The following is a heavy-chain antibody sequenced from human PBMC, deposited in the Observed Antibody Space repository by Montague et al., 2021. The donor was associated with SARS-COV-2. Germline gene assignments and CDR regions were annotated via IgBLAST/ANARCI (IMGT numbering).Heavy chain of an antibody. CDR1: GFTFSSYS. V-gene: IGHV3-48*02. CDR3: ARDLGLVPAMVYYYYYGMDV. CDR2: ISSSSSTI. Sequence: SRRLSCSASGFTFSSYSMNWVRQAPGKGLEWVSYISSSSSTIYYAESVKGRFTISRDNAKNSLYLQMNSLRDEDTAVYYCARDLGLVPAMVYYYYYGMDVWGQGTTVTVSS. D-gene: IGHD5-18*01. J-gene: IGHJ6*02.